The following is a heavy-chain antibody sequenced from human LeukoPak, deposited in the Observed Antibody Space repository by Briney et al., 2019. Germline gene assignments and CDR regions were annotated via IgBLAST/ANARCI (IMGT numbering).Heavy chain of an antibody. CDR2: IYYTGST. V-gene: IGHV4-59*08. Sequence: SETLSLTCTVSGDSISSFYWYWIRQPPGKGLEWIGYIYYTGSTDYNPSLKSRVTISVDTSKNQFSLKLNSVTAADTAVYYCARHKPSGSGSYAPCYFDYWGQGTLVTVSS. CDR1: GDSISSFY. D-gene: IGHD3-10*01. J-gene: IGHJ4*02. CDR3: ARHKPSGSGSYAPCYFDY.